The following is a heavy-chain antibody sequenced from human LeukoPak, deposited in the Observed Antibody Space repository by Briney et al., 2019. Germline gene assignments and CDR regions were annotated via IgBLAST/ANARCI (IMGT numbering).Heavy chain of an antibody. CDR2: TYYRSKWYN. V-gene: IGHV6-1*01. Sequence: SQTLSLTCAISGDSVSSNSAAWSWIRQSPSRGLEWLGRTYYRSKWYNDYAVSVKSRITISPDTSKSQFSLQLNSVTPEDTAVYYCARAGATFDYWGQGTLVTVSS. CDR3: ARAGATFDY. J-gene: IGHJ4*02. CDR1: GDSVSSNSAA. D-gene: IGHD4-17*01.